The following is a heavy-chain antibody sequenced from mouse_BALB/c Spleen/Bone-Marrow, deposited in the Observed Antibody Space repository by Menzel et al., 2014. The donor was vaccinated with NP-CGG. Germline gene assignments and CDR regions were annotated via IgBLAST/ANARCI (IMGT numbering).Heavy chain of an antibody. Sequence: VQLQQSGPELVKPGASVKMSCKASSYTFTSYYIHWVKQRPGQGLEWIGWIYPGDGSTKYNEKFKGKTTLTADKSSSTAYMLLSSLTSEDSAIYFCARQGGPYYFDYWGQGTTLTVSS. CDR3: ARQGGPYYFDY. V-gene: IGHV1S56*01. D-gene: IGHD3-3*01. CDR2: IYPGDGST. J-gene: IGHJ2*01. CDR1: SYTFTSYY.